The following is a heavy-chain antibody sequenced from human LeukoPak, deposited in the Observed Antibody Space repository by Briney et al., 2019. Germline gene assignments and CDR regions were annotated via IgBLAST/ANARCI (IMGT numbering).Heavy chain of an antibody. Sequence: ASVKVSCKASGYTFTSYYMHWVRQAPGQGLEWMGIINPSGGSTSYAQEFQGRVTMTRDTSTSTVYMELSSLRSEDTAVYYCARAISDDYGGNLYWYFDLWGRGTLVTVSS. CDR1: GYTFTSYY. D-gene: IGHD4-23*01. CDR2: INPSGGST. V-gene: IGHV1-46*01. J-gene: IGHJ2*01. CDR3: ARAISDDYGGNLYWYFDL.